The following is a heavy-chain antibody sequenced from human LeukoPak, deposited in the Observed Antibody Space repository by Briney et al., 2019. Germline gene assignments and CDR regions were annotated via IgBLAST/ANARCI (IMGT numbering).Heavy chain of an antibody. CDR3: ARRSYGGYSFY. Sequence: SETLSLTCTVSGGSISSRSSYWGWIRQPPGKGLEWLGNIYYSGSTYYNPSLKSRLTISVDTSKNQFSLNLSSVTAADTAVYYCARRSYGGYSFYWGQGTLVTVSS. J-gene: IGHJ4*02. V-gene: IGHV4-39*01. CDR1: GGSISSRSSY. CDR2: IYYSGST. D-gene: IGHD5-18*01.